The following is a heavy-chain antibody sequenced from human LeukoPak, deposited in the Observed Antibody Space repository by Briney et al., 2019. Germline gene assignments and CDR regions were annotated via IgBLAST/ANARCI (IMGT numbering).Heavy chain of an antibody. CDR2: ISAYNGNT. Sequence: ASVKVSCKASGYTFTSYGISWVRQAPGQGLEWMGGISAYNGNTNYAQKLQGRVTMTTDTSTSTAYMELRSLRSDDTAVYYCARDSRGYSYGPDAFDIWGQGTMVTVSS. CDR1: GYTFTSYG. CDR3: ARDSRGYSYGPDAFDI. D-gene: IGHD5-18*01. J-gene: IGHJ3*02. V-gene: IGHV1-18*01.